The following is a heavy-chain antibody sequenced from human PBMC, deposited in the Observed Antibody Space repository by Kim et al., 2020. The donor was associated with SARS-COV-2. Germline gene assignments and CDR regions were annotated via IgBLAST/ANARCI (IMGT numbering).Heavy chain of an antibody. D-gene: IGHD2-21*02. CDR1: GGSISSSSYY. Sequence: SETLSLTCTVSGGSISSSSYYWGWIRQPPGKGLEWIGSIYYSGSTYYNPSLKNRVTISVDTSKNQFSLKPSSVTAADTAVYYCARQQHIVVVTATRFWFDPWGQGTLVTVSS. J-gene: IGHJ5*02. V-gene: IGHV4-39*01. CDR3: ARQQHIVVVTATRFWFDP. CDR2: IYYSGST.